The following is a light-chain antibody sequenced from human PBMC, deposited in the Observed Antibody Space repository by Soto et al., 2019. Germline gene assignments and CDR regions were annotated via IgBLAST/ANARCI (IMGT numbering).Light chain of an antibody. CDR1: SRDIGFYNY. V-gene: IGLV2-14*01. Sequence: QSVLTQPASVSGSPGQSITISCTGTSRDIGFYNYVSWYQQHPGKAPKLIIYEVAKRPSGVSSRFSGSKSGNTASLTVSGLQAEDEADYYCSSYAGSSNVFGTGTKVTVL. CDR2: EVA. J-gene: IGLJ1*01. CDR3: SSYAGSSNV.